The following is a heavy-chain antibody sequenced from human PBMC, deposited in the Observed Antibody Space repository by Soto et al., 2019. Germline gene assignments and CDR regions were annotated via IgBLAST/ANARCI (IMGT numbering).Heavy chain of an antibody. J-gene: IGHJ5*02. D-gene: IGHD3-16*01. CDR2: INHSGST. V-gene: IGHV4-34*01. Sequence: QVQLQQWGAGLLKPSETLSLTCALYGGSFRGYYWSWIRQPPGKGLEWIGEINHSGSTNYIPSLKCRVTLSVDTSMNHFSLQLTSVTAADTAVYDCARGRYDYIWGSYGKDWFDRWGPVTLVTFSS. CDR3: ARGRYDYIWGSYGKDWFDR. CDR1: GGSFRGYY.